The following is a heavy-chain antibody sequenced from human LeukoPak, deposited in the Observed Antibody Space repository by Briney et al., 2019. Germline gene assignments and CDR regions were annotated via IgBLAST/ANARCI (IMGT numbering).Heavy chain of an antibody. V-gene: IGHV1-3*01. CDR2: INAGNGNT. CDR3: ARSSTMVRGVMSYYYYGMDV. CDR1: GYTFTSYA. Sequence: ASVKVSCKASGYTFTSYAMHWVRQAPGQRLEWMGWINAGNGNTKYSQKFQGRVTITRDTSASTAYMELSSLRSEDTAVYYCARSSTMVRGVMSYYYYGMDVWGQGTTVTVSS. D-gene: IGHD3-10*01. J-gene: IGHJ6*02.